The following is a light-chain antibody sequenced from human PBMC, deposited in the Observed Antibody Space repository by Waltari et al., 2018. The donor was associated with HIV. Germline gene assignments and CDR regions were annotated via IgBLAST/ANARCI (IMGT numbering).Light chain of an antibody. Sequence: QSPLPQPGSVSGSPGQSATTSCTGPPPPIAFFTFVSWYQQYPGKAPKVIIYEVCQRPSGVPDRFTASKSGITASLTISGLQDEDEADYYCCSYAGTYTYVFGSGTTVTVL. CDR2: EVC. V-gene: IGLV2-11*01. J-gene: IGLJ1*01. CDR1: PPPIAFFTF. CDR3: CSYAGTYTYV.